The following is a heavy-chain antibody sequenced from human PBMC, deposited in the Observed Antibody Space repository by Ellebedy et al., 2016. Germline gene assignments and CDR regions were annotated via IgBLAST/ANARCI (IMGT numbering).Heavy chain of an antibody. Sequence: GESLKISCEDSAFTFNDYAMHWVRQAPGKGLEWVAFVSYDGSKTYYAESVKGRFTISRDNSKNTLDLQMNSLRAEDTALYYCARETRGYAGIFDYWGQGTLVTASS. CDR3: ARETRGYAGIFDY. CDR2: VSYDGSKT. V-gene: IGHV3-30-3*01. J-gene: IGHJ4*02. CDR1: AFTFNDYA. D-gene: IGHD2-15*01.